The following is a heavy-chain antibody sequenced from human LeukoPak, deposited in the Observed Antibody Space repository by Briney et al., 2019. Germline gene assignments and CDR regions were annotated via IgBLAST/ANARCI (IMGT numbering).Heavy chain of an antibody. CDR2: IYYSGST. D-gene: IGHD3-22*01. CDR3: ARRGVYYESYGSYLVSSSDAFDI. J-gene: IGHJ3*02. V-gene: IGHV4-39*07. CDR1: GGSISSSSYY. Sequence: SETLSLTCTVSGGSISSSSYYWGWIRQPPGKGLEWIGSIYYSGSTYYNPSLKSRVTISVDTSKNQFSLKLSSVIAADTAVYYCARRGVYYESYGSYLVSSSDAFDIWGQGTMVTVSS.